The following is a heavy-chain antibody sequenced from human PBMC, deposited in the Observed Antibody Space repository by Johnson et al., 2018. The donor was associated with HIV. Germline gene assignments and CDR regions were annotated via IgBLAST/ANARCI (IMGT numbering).Heavy chain of an antibody. V-gene: IGHV3-30*04. CDR3: ARARARVTFDI. CDR1: GFTFRSYA. Sequence: QMQLVESGGGVVRPGGSLRLSCAASGFTFRSYAMHWVRQAPGKGLEWVAAIGYDGNDKDYADSVKGRFTISRDNSRNTLYLHLNSLRAVDTAVYYCARARARVTFDIWGQGTMVTVSS. J-gene: IGHJ3*02. D-gene: IGHD2-21*01. CDR2: IGYDGNDK.